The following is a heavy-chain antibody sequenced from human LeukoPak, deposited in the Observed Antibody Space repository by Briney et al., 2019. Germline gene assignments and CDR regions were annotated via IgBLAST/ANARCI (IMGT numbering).Heavy chain of an antibody. CDR1: GFTFTSYS. J-gene: IGHJ4*02. V-gene: IGHV3-23*01. D-gene: IGHD2-2*01. Sequence: GGSLRLSCAASGFTFTSYSMNWVRQAPGKGLEWVSSISDSAGVTYYADSVRGRFTISRDNSGSTLYLRMNSLRADDTAVYYCAKGGSTAWTAVDYWGQGTLVTVSS. CDR2: ISDSAGVT. CDR3: AKGGSTAWTAVDY.